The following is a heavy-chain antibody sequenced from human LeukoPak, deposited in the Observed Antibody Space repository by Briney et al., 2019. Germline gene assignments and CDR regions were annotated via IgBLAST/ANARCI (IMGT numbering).Heavy chain of an antibody. Sequence: RGESLKISCKGSGYRFTSYWIGWVRQMPGKGLEWMGIIYPGDSVTRYSPSFQGQVTISADKSITTAYLQWSSLKASDTAMYYRASQRQGAYYDSTGYPNDAFDIWGQGTMVTVSS. CDR1: GYRFTSYW. CDR2: IYPGDSVT. D-gene: IGHD3-22*01. V-gene: IGHV5-51*01. J-gene: IGHJ3*02. CDR3: ASQRQGAYYDSTGYPNDAFDI.